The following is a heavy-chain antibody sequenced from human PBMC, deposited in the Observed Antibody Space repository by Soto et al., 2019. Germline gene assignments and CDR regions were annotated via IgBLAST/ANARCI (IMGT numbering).Heavy chain of an antibody. J-gene: IGHJ6*02. CDR1: GGTFSSYA. D-gene: IGHD6-13*01. V-gene: IGHV1-69*13. CDR3: ASLAAADGMDV. CDR2: IIPIFGTA. Sequence: GASVKVSCKASGGTFSSYAISWVRQAPGQGLEWKGGIIPIFGTANYAQKFQGRVTITADESTSTAYMELSSLRSEDTAVYYCASLAAADGMDVWGQGTTVTVSS.